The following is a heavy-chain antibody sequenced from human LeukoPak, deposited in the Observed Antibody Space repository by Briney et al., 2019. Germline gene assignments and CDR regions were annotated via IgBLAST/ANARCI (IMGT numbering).Heavy chain of an antibody. V-gene: IGHV7-4-1*02. J-gene: IGHJ4*02. CDR2: INTNTGNP. CDR3: AKVRYDSSWGFDS. D-gene: IGHD3-22*01. CDR1: GYTFTSYG. Sequence: ASVKVSCKASGYTFTSYGISWVRQAPGQGLEWMGWINTNTGNPRYAPGFTGRFVFSLDTSVSTAYLQISSLKAEDTAVYYCAKVRYDSSWGFDSWGQGTLVTVSS.